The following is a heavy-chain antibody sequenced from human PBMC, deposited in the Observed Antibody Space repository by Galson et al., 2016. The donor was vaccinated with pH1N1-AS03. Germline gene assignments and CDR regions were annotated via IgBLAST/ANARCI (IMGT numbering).Heavy chain of an antibody. V-gene: IGHV1-69*06. CDR3: ARGLTYHFGSGSVF. J-gene: IGHJ4*02. D-gene: IGHD3-10*01. CDR2: VSPIFGSA. CDR1: GGTLNNYA. Sequence: SVKVSCKASGGTLNNYAVNWVRQAHGQGLEWMGGVSPIFGSANHSQKFQGRVTITADIFTKTAYMELSGLSSEDTAVYYCARGLTYHFGSGSVFWGQGTLVTVSS.